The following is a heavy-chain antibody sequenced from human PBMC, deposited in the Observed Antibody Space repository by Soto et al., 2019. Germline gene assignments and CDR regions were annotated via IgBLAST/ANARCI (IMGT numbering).Heavy chain of an antibody. J-gene: IGHJ4*02. D-gene: IGHD2-2*01. CDR1: GGSISSSSSY. V-gene: IGHV4-39*01. Sequence: SETLSLTCTISGGSISSSSSYWGWIRQPPGKGLEWIGSIYYSGSPYYNPSVKGRVTISVDTSKNQFSLRLSSVTAADTAVYYCARRYCISTSCYDYFDYWGQGTLVTVSS. CDR3: ARRYCISTSCYDYFDY. CDR2: IYYSGSP.